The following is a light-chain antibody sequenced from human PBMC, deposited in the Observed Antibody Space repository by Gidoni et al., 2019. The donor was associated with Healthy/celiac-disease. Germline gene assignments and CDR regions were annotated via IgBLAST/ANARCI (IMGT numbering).Light chain of an antibody. J-gene: IGKJ1*01. CDR1: QSISSW. CDR2: KAS. CDR3: QQYISYPWT. V-gene: IGKV1-5*03. Sequence: DIQMTQSPSTLSASVGDRVTITCRARQSISSWLAWYQQEPGKAPKFLIHKASSLETGVSSRFSGSGSGTEFTLTISSLQPDDFATYYCQQYISYPWTFGQGTKVEVK.